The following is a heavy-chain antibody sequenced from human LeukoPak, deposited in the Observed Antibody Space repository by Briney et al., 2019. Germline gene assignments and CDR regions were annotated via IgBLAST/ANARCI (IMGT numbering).Heavy chain of an antibody. Sequence: SGPALVKPTQTLTLTCTFSGFSLSTSGMRVSWIRQPPGKALEWLARIDWDDDKFYSTSLKTRLTISKDTSKNRVVLTMTNMDPVDIATYYCARSPYCSSTSCYTYFDYWGQGTLVTVSS. CDR1: GFSLSTSGMR. J-gene: IGHJ4*02. D-gene: IGHD2-2*02. CDR3: ARSPYCSSTSCYTYFDY. CDR2: IDWDDDK. V-gene: IGHV2-70*04.